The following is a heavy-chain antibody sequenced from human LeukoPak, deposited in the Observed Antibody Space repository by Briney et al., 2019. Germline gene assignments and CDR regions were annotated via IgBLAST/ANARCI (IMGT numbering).Heavy chain of an antibody. Sequence: GGSLRLSCAASGFTFSSYGMHWVRQAPGKGLEWVAVIWSDGSSKHYADSVKGRFTISRDNSKNTLYLQMNSLRAEDTAVYYSAVGSYLGRNFDYWGQGTLVTVSS. J-gene: IGHJ4*02. CDR2: IWSDGSSK. D-gene: IGHD1-26*01. CDR1: GFTFSSYG. CDR3: AVGSYLGRNFDY. V-gene: IGHV3-33*01.